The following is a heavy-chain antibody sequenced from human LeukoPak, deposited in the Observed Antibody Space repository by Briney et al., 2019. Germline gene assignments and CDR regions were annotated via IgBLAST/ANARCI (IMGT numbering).Heavy chain of an antibody. CDR2: IYYSGST. CDR3: ARELPPEV. CDR1: GGSISSSSYY. Sequence: SETLSLTCTVSGGSISSSSYYWGWIRQPPGKGLEWIGSIYYSGSTYYNPSLKSRVTISVDTSKNQFSLKLSSVTAADTAVYYCARELPPEVWGQGTTVTVSS. V-gene: IGHV4-39*02. J-gene: IGHJ6*02. D-gene: IGHD2-21*01.